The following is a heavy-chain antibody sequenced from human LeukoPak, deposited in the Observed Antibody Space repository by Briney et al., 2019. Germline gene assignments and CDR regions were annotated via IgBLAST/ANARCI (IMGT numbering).Heavy chain of an antibody. Sequence: AGGSLRLSCAAFGFTFISYTRNWVRQAPGKGRGWVPSISSSSSYIYYADSVKGRFTISRDNAKNSLYLQMNSLRAEDTAVYYCARDGLNYYDSSGYREGYWGQGTLVTVSS. CDR1: GFTFISYT. D-gene: IGHD3-22*01. CDR3: ARDGLNYYDSSGYREGY. V-gene: IGHV3-21*01. CDR2: ISSSSSYI. J-gene: IGHJ4*02.